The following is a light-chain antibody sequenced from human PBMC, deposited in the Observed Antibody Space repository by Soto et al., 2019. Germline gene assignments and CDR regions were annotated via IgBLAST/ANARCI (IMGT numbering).Light chain of an antibody. CDR1: QNIGPS. Sequence: DIQMTQSPSTLSASVGDRVTITCRASQNIGPSLAWFQQKPEKAPKLLMYKASILESGVPSRFSGSGSGTEFSLTISSLQPDDFATYYCQQYNSYSVTFGQGTKLEIK. CDR3: QQYNSYSVT. J-gene: IGKJ2*01. CDR2: KAS. V-gene: IGKV1-5*03.